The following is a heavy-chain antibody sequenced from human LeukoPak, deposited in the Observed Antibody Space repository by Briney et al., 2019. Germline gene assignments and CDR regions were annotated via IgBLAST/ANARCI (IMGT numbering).Heavy chain of an antibody. V-gene: IGHV4-34*01. D-gene: IGHD3-22*01. CDR2: INHSGST. CDR1: GGSFSGYY. J-gene: IGHJ5*02. Sequence: SETLSLTCAVYGGSFSGYYWSWIRQPPGKGLEWIGEINHSGSTNYNPSLKSRVTISVDTSKNQFSLKLSSVTAADTAVYYCARARLGYYDSSGKYNWFYPWGQGTLVTVSS. CDR3: ARARLGYYDSSGKYNWFYP.